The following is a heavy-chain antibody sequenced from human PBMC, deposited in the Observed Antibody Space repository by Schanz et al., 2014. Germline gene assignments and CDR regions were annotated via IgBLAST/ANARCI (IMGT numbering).Heavy chain of an antibody. CDR3: ARWGQYCSSTSCYNHWFDP. D-gene: IGHD2-2*02. V-gene: IGHV4-31*03. CDR1: GGSINSGGYF. CDR2: IYYTGST. Sequence: QVQLQESGPGLVKPSQTLSLTCSVSGGSINSGGYFWSWIRQHPGKGLDWIAYIYYTGSTYYNPSLKSRVTIALDPSRNQCSLKLSSVTAADTAVYYCARWGQYCSSTSCYNHWFDPWGQGTLVTVSS. J-gene: IGHJ5*02.